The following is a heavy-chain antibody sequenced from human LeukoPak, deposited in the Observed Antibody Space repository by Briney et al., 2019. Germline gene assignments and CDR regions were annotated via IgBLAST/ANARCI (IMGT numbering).Heavy chain of an antibody. Sequence: SSVQVSCKASGGTFSSYAISWVRQAPGQALEWTGGIIPILGKANYAQKFQGRVTITTDESTSTAYMELSSLRSEDTAVYYCARGSYSSGPADEAPVRAYYYYMDVWGKGTTVTVSS. J-gene: IGHJ6*03. CDR1: GGTFSSYA. V-gene: IGHV1-69*05. CDR2: IIPILGKA. D-gene: IGHD6-19*01. CDR3: ARGSYSSGPADEAPVRAYYYYMDV.